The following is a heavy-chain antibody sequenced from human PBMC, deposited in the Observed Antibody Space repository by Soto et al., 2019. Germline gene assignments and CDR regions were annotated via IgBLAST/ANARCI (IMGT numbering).Heavy chain of an antibody. CDR2: IYHSGST. D-gene: IGHD3-10*01. Sequence: SETLSLTCAVSGGSISSGGYSWSWIRQPPGKGLEWIGYIYHSGSTYYNPSLKSRVTISVDRSKNQFSLKLSSVTAADTAVYYCARVTMVRGVISWFDPWGQGTLVTVSS. V-gene: IGHV4-30-2*01. J-gene: IGHJ5*02. CDR1: GGSISSGGYS. CDR3: ARVTMVRGVISWFDP.